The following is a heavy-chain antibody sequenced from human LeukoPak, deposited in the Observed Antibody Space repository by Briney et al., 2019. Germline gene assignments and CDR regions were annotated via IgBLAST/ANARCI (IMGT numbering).Heavy chain of an antibody. Sequence: GGSLRLSCAASGFTFSSYAMSWVRQAPGKGLEWVSAISGSGASTYYADSVKGRFTISRDNSKNTLNLQMVSLRAEDTAVYYCAKHSLKTKYSGGRIWDCWGQGTLVTVSS. CDR2: ISGSGAST. CDR3: AKHSLKTKYSGGRIWDC. D-gene: IGHD6-19*01. CDR1: GFTFSSYA. J-gene: IGHJ4*02. V-gene: IGHV3-23*01.